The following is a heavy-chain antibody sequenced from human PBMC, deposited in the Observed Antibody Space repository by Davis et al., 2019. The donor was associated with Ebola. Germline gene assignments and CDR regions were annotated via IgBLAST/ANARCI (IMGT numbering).Heavy chain of an antibody. CDR3: ALRIVGTTEYYFDS. D-gene: IGHD1-26*01. CDR1: GFSFSSDYY. V-gene: IGHV4-38-2*02. J-gene: IGHJ4*02. CDR2: ISHSGST. Sequence: SETLSLTCTVSGFSFSSDYYWGWIRQAPGKGLEWIGSISHSGSTYYNPSLKSRVTISLDTSKNPFSLKLTSVTAADTAVYYCALRIVGTTEYYFDSWGQGIMVTVSS.